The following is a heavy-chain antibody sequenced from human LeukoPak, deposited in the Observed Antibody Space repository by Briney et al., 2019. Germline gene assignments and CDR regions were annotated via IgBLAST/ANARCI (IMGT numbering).Heavy chain of an antibody. CDR2: ISSTNGYI. V-gene: IGHV3-21*01. J-gene: IGHJ4*02. D-gene: IGHD3-22*01. CDR3: ARALSAYYYDSSGYYSFPD. CDR1: GFTSSSYS. Sequence: GGSLRLSCAASGFTSSSYSMNWVRQAPGKGLEWVSYISSTNGYIYYADSVKGRFTISRDNAKNSLYLQMNSLRAEDTAVYYCARALSAYYYDSSGYYSFPDWGQGTLVTVSS.